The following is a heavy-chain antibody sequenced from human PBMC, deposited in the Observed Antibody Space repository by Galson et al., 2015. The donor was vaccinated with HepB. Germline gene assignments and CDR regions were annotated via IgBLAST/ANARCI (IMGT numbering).Heavy chain of an antibody. Sequence: SLRLSCAASGFTFSSYGMHWVRQAPGKGLEWVAVIWYDGSNKYYADSVKGRFTISRDNSKNTLYLQMSSLRAEDTAVYYCARDLRWGYDFWSGYYPDYWGQGTLVTVSS. CDR3: ARDLRWGYDFWSGYYPDY. CDR2: IWYDGSNK. CDR1: GFTFSSYG. J-gene: IGHJ4*02. D-gene: IGHD3-3*01. V-gene: IGHV3-33*01.